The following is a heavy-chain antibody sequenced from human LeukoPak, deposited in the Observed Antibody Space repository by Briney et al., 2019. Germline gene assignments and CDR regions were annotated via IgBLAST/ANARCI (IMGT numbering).Heavy chain of an antibody. CDR3: ARDRDSHTKFNWFDP. Sequence: SVKVSCKASGGTFSSYAISWVRQAPGQGLEWMGGIIPIFGTANYAQKFQGRVTITADESTSTAYMELSSLRSEDTAVHYCARDRDSHTKFNWFDPWGQGTLVTVSS. D-gene: IGHD2-21*01. V-gene: IGHV1-69*13. CDR1: GGTFSSYA. CDR2: IIPIFGTA. J-gene: IGHJ5*02.